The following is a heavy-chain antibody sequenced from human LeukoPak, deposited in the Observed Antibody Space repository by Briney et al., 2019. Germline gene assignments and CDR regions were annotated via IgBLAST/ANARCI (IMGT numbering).Heavy chain of an antibody. D-gene: IGHD6-13*01. CDR3: AKVSSSSWYGGPFDY. CDR1: GFTFSSYA. V-gene: IGHV3-23*01. CDR2: ISGSGGST. Sequence: GGSLRLSCAASGFTFSSYAMSWVRQAPGKGLEWVSAISGSGGSTYYADSVKGRFTISRDNSKNTLYLQMNSLRAEDTAVYYCAKVSSSSWYGGPFDYWGQGTLVTVSS. J-gene: IGHJ4*02.